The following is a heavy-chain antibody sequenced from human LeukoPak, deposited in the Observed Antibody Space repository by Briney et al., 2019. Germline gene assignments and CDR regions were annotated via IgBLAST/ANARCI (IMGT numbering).Heavy chain of an antibody. CDR2: IKQDGSEK. CDR3: ARDRSYYYDSSGYYYVC. CDR1: GFTFSSYW. D-gene: IGHD3-22*01. J-gene: IGHJ4*02. V-gene: IGHV3-7*05. Sequence: PGESLRLSCAASGFTFSSYWMSWVRQAPGKGLEWVANIKQDGSEKYYVDSVKGRFTISRDNAKNSLYLQMNSLRAEDTAVYYCARDRSYYYDSSGYYYVCWGQGTLVTVSS.